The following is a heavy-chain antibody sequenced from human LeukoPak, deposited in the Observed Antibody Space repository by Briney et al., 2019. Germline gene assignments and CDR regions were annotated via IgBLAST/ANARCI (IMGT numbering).Heavy chain of an antibody. J-gene: IGHJ6*03. D-gene: IGHD3-10*01. V-gene: IGHV7-4-1*02. Sequence: ASVKVSCKASGYTFTSYAMNWVRQAPGQGLEWMGWINTNTGNPTYAQGFTGRFVFSLDTSVSTAYLQISSLKAEDTAVYYCARVENYYGSGSYWSYYYYYMDVWGKGTTVTVSS. CDR3: ARVENYYGSGSYWSYYYYYMDV. CDR2: INTNTGNP. CDR1: GYTFTSYA.